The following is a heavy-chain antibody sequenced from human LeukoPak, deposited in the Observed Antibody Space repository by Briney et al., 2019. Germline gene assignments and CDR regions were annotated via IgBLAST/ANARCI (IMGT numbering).Heavy chain of an antibody. V-gene: IGHV4-30-4*01. CDR3: ARVRRDYYDSSGWIRYYFDY. CDR2: IYYSGST. CDR1: GGSISSGDYY. D-gene: IGHD3-22*01. Sequence: SETLSLTCTVSGGSISSGDYYWSWIRQPPGKGLEWIGYIYYSGSTCYNPSLKSRVTISVDTSKNQFSLKLSSVTAADTAVYYCARVRRDYYDSSGWIRYYFDYWGQGTLVTVSS. J-gene: IGHJ4*02.